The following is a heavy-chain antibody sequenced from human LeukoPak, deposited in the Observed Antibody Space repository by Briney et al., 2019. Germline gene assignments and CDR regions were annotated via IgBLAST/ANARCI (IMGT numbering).Heavy chain of an antibody. Sequence: PSETLSLTCTVSGGSISSSSYYWGWIRQPPGKGLEWIGSIYYSGSTYYNPSLKSRVTISVDTSKNQFSLKLSSVTAADTAVYYCARHKMNVSGYYYPRLPEWFDPWGQGTLVTVSS. CDR3: ARHKMNVSGYYYPRLPEWFDP. CDR1: GGSISSSSYY. V-gene: IGHV4-39*01. D-gene: IGHD3-22*01. CDR2: IYYSGST. J-gene: IGHJ5*02.